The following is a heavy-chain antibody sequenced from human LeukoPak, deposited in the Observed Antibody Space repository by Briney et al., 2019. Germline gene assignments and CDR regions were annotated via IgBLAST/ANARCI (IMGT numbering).Heavy chain of an antibody. J-gene: IGHJ4*02. CDR1: GYTLTELS. D-gene: IGHD6-19*01. CDR3: ATDRRFSSGWAY. CDR2: FDPEDGET. V-gene: IGHV1-24*01. Sequence: GASVKVSCKVSGYTLTELSMHWVRQAPGKGLEWMGGFDPEDGETIYAQKFQSRDTMTEDTSTDTAYMELSSLRSEDTAVYYCATDRRFSSGWAYWGEGTLVAVSS.